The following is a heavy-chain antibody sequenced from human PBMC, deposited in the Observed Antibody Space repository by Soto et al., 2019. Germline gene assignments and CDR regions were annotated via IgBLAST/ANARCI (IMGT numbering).Heavy chain of an antibody. D-gene: IGHD3-9*01. CDR3: ARHEDSYDILTGYYKGLGYYFDY. V-gene: IGHV5-51*01. Sequence: GESLKISCKGSGYSFTSYWIGWVRQMPGKGLEWMGIIYPGDSDTRYSPSFQGQVTISADKSISTAYLQWSSLKASDTAMYYCARHEDSYDILTGYYKGLGYYFDYWGQGTLVTVSS. J-gene: IGHJ4*02. CDR2: IYPGDSDT. CDR1: GYSFTSYW.